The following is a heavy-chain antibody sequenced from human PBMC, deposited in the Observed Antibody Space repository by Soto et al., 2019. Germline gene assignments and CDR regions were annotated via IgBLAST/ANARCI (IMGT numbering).Heavy chain of an antibody. J-gene: IGHJ4*02. D-gene: IGHD3-3*01. V-gene: IGHV4-39*01. CDR2: IYYSGST. CDR1: GGSISSSSYY. Sequence: SETLSLTCTVSGGSISSSSYYWGWIRQPPGKGLEWIGSIYYSGSTYYNPSLKSRVTISVDTSKNQFSLKLSSVTAADTAVYYCAREAYDFWSGYPDSTDYWGQGTLVTVSS. CDR3: AREAYDFWSGYPDSTDY.